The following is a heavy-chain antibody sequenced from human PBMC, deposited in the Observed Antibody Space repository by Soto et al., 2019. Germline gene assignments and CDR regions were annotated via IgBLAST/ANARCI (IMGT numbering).Heavy chain of an antibody. CDR2: INSDGSSI. J-gene: IGHJ6*02. V-gene: IGHV3-74*01. CDR1: GFTFSSYW. CDR3: ANLITGTTYYGMDV. D-gene: IGHD1-7*01. Sequence: EVQLVESGGGLVQPGGSLRLSCTASGFTFSSYWMHWVRQAPGKGPVWVSRINSDGSSIRYADSVKGRFTISRDNTKNTLYLQMNSLRAEDTAVYYCANLITGTTYYGMDVWGQGTTVTVSS.